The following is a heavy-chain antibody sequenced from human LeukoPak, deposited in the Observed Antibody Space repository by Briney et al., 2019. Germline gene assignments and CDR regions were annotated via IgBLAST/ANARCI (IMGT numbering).Heavy chain of an antibody. D-gene: IGHD1-26*01. Sequence: GGSLGLSCAASGFTFSSYSMNWVRQAPGKGLEWVSSISSSSSYIYYADSVKGRFTISRDNAKNSLYLQMNSLRAEDTAVYYCARLVIVGAAYYFDYWGQGTLVTVSS. CDR3: ARLVIVGAAYYFDY. CDR2: ISSSSSYI. V-gene: IGHV3-21*01. CDR1: GFTFSSYS. J-gene: IGHJ4*02.